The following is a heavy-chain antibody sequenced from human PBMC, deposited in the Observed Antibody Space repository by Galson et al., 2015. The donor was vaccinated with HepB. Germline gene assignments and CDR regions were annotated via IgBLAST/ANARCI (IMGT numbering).Heavy chain of an antibody. CDR2: MNPNSGNT. V-gene: IGHV1-8*01. CDR3: ARGLAGYCSGGSCYTTLDFDY. CDR1: GYTFTSYD. J-gene: IGHJ4*02. D-gene: IGHD2-15*01. Sequence: SVKVSCKASGYTFTSYDINWVRQATGQGLEWMGWMNPNSGNTGYAQKFQGRVTMTRNTSISTAYMELSSLRSEDTAVYYCARGLAGYCSGGSCYTTLDFDYWGQGTLVTVSS.